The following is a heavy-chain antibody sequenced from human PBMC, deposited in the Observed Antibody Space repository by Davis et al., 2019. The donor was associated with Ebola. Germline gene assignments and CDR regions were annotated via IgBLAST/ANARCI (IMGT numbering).Heavy chain of an antibody. D-gene: IGHD6-25*01. Sequence: ASVKVSCKASGYTFTSYYMHWVRQAPGQGLEWMGIINPSGGSTSYAQKFQGRVTMTRNTSISTAYMELSSLRSEDTALYYCTRSESSSGWFDPWGQGTPVTVSS. J-gene: IGHJ5*02. V-gene: IGHV1-46*01. CDR3: TRSESSSGWFDP. CDR1: GYTFTSYY. CDR2: INPSGGST.